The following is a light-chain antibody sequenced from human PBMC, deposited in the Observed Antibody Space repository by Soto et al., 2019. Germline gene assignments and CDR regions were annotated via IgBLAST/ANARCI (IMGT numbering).Light chain of an antibody. CDR1: QSVSRD. V-gene: IGKV3-15*01. J-gene: IGKJ4*01. Sequence: EIVLTQSPATLSVSPGERATLSCRASQSVSRDLAWYQQKPGQAPRLLIYGASTRAPSIPARFSGSGSGTDFTLTISSLQSEVFGTYYCKHHMSYPFTFGKGTKVEIK. CDR2: GAS. CDR3: KHHMSYPFT.